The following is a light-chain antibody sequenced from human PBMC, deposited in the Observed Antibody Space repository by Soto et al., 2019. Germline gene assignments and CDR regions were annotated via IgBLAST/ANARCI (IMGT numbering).Light chain of an antibody. Sequence: ETVMTQSPATLSMSPGERATLSCRASQSLNSDLAWYQQKPGQARRLLIYGASTRATGIPGRFSGSGSGTEFTLTISSLQSEDFAVYYCQQYNSWPLTFGGGTKVDIK. CDR3: QQYNSWPLT. CDR1: QSLNSD. CDR2: GAS. V-gene: IGKV3-15*01. J-gene: IGKJ4*01.